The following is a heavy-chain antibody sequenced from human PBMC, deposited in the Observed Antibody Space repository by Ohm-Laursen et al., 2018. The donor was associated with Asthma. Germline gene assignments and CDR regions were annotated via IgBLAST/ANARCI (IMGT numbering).Heavy chain of an antibody. CDR1: GFPFSLYA. CDR2: ISSDITTI. V-gene: IGHV3-48*01. J-gene: IGHJ4*02. CDR3: ARKAGSCISRTCYSLDF. D-gene: IGHD2-2*01. Sequence: SLRLSCAASGFPFSLYAMDWVRQAPGKGLEWLSYISSDITTIYYADSVKGRFTISRDNAKNSLYLQMSNLRAEDTAVYYCARKAGSCISRTCYSLDFWGQGTLVTVSS.